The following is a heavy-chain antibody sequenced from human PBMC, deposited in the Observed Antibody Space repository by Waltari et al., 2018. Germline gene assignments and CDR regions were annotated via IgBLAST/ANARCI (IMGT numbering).Heavy chain of an antibody. D-gene: IGHD1-26*01. CDR2: IIPIFGTA. CDR1: GGTFSSYA. V-gene: IGHV1-69*12. Sequence: QVQLVQSGAEVKTPGSSVKVSCKASGGTFSSYAISWVRQAPGQGLEWMGGIIPIFGTANYAQKFQGRVTITADESTSTAYMELSSLRSEDTAVYYCARLHGYSGSPYFDYWGQGTLVTVSS. CDR3: ARLHGYSGSPYFDY. J-gene: IGHJ4*02.